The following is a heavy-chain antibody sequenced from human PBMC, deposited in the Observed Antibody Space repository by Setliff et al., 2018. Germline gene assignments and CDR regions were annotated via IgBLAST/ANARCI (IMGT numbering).Heavy chain of an antibody. CDR1: GASVSSHY. V-gene: IGHV4-4*09. J-gene: IGHJ6*03. D-gene: IGHD3-3*01. CDR2: IYTSWST. CDR3: ARMSGFLYMDV. Sequence: SETLSLTCNVSGASVSSHYWDWIRQPPGKGLEWIGQIYTSWSTNYNPSLKGRATLSIDASKKQFSLKLTSVTAADTAVYYCARMSGFLYMDVWGKGTTVTVS.